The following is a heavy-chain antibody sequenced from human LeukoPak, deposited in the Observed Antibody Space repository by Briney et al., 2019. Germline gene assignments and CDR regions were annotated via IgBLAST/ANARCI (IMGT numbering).Heavy chain of an antibody. D-gene: IGHD1-14*01. Sequence: PSETLSLTCTVSGGSISSYYWSWIRQPPGKGLEWIGYIYDSGSTNYNPSLKSRVTISVDTSKNQFSLKVSSETAADTAVYYCARLRSRTVFDYWGQGTLVTVSS. CDR2: IYDSGST. CDR3: ARLRSRTVFDY. CDR1: GGSISSYY. J-gene: IGHJ4*02. V-gene: IGHV4-59*01.